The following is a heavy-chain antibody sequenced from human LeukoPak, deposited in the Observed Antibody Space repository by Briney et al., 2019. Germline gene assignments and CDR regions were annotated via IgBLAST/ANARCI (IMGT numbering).Heavy chain of an antibody. Sequence: TSETLSLTCTVSGGSISSSSYYWGWIRQPPGKGLEWIGSIYYSGSTYYNPSLKSRATISVDTSKNQFSLKLSSVTAADTAVYYCARVTSEASSTFDYWGQGTLVTVSS. CDR1: GGSISSSSYY. J-gene: IGHJ4*02. D-gene: IGHD2-2*01. CDR2: IYYSGST. V-gene: IGHV4-39*07. CDR3: ARVTSEASSTFDY.